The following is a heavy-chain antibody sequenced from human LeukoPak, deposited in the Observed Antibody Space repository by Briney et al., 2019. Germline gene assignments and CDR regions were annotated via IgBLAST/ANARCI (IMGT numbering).Heavy chain of an antibody. J-gene: IGHJ3*02. V-gene: IGHV4-59*01. D-gene: IGHD3-9*01. CDR1: CGSISSYY. Sequence: SDTLSLTCTLCCGSISSYYWSWIRPPPGKGREGIGYIYYCGSTNYNPSLKSRVNISVDPSKNQFCLKLSSVTAAYKAVYYCARDFDFADDFDIWGQGTMVTVSS. CDR3: ARDFDFADDFDI. CDR2: IYYCGST.